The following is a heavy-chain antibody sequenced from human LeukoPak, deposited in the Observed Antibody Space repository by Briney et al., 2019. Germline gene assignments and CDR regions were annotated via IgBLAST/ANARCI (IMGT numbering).Heavy chain of an antibody. CDR1: GGSLSGYF. J-gene: IGHJ6*03. CDR3: ARDAGCSGGSCYYMDV. Sequence: SETLSLTCAVYGGSLSGYFWSWIRQPPGKGLEWIGEINHSGGTNYNPSLKSRITISKDTSKNQFSLKLSSVTAADTAVYYCARDAGCSGGSCYYMDVWGKGTTVTVSS. V-gene: IGHV4-34*01. CDR2: INHSGGT. D-gene: IGHD2-15*01.